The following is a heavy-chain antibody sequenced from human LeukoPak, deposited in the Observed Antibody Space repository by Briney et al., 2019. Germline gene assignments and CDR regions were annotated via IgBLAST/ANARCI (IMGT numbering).Heavy chain of an antibody. D-gene: IGHD3-22*01. V-gene: IGHV4-59*01. CDR1: GGSISSYY. CDR3: ARSAGLGYSYYYDSSGQTYFDY. J-gene: IGHJ4*02. Sequence: SETLSLTCTVSGGSISSYYWSLIRQPPGKGLEWIGYIYYSGSTNYNPSLKSRVTISVDTSKNQFSLKLSSVTAADTAVYYCARSAGLGYSYYYDSSGQTYFDYWGQGTLVTVSS. CDR2: IYYSGST.